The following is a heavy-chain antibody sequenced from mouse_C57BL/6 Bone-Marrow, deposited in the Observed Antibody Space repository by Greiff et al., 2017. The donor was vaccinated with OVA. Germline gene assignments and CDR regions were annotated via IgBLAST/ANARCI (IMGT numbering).Heavy chain of an antibody. V-gene: IGHV7-3*01. CDR2: IRNKANGYTT. CDR1: GFTFTDYY. D-gene: IGHD1-1*01. CDR3: ARSFYGSSGYYAMDY. Sequence: EVKVVESGGGLVQPGGSLSLSCAASGFTFTDYYMSWVRQPPGKALEWLGFIRNKANGYTTEYSESVKGRFTISRDNSQSILYLQMNALRAEDSATYYCARSFYGSSGYYAMDYWGQGTSVTVSS. J-gene: IGHJ4*01.